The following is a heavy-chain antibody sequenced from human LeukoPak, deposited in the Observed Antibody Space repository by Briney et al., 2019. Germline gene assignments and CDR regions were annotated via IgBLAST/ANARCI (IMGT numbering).Heavy chain of an antibody. CDR2: INHSGSS. V-gene: IGHV4-34*01. J-gene: IGHJ3*02. Sequence: SSETLSLTCTVYGGSFSAYYWSWIRQPPGKGLEWIGEINHSGSSSYNPSLNSRVTISVDTSKNQFSLKLSSVTAADTAVYYCARDEDSSGWFAFDIWGQGTMVTVSS. CDR3: ARDEDSSGWFAFDI. CDR1: GGSFSAYY. D-gene: IGHD6-19*01.